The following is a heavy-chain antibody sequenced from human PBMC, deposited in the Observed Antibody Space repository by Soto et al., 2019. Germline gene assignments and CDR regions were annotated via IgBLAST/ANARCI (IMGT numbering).Heavy chain of an antibody. CDR3: ARMSIAVAGLDY. D-gene: IGHD6-19*01. J-gene: IGHJ4*02. CDR2: IYYSGST. Sequence: SETLSLTCTVSGGSVSSGSYYWSWIRQPPGKGLEWIGYIYYSGSTNYNPSLKSRVTISVDTSKNQFSLKLSSVTAADTAVYYCARMSIAVAGLDYWGQGTLVTVSS. V-gene: IGHV4-61*01. CDR1: GGSVSSGSYY.